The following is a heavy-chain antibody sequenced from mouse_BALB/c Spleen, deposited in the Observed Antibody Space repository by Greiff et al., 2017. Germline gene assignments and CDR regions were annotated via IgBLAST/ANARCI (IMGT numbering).Heavy chain of an antibody. Sequence: EVKLMESGAELVKPGASVKLSCTASGFNIKDTYMHWVKQRPEQGLEWIGRIDPANGNTIYDPKFQGKASITADTSSNTAYLQLSSLTSEDTAVYYCARSVADAMDYWGQGTSVTVSS. V-gene: IGHV14-3*02. CDR2: IDPANGNT. J-gene: IGHJ4*01. D-gene: IGHD1-1*02. CDR3: ARSVADAMDY. CDR1: GFNIKDTY.